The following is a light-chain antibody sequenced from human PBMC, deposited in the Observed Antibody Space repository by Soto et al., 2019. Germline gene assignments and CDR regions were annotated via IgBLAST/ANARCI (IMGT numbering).Light chain of an antibody. V-gene: IGKV3-11*01. CDR1: QSVSTY. J-gene: IGKJ1*01. CDR2: DAS. CDR3: QQRRNGTSPWT. Sequence: EIVLTQSPATLSLSPGERATLSCRASQSVSTYLAWYQQKPGQAPRLLIYDASNRATGIPARFSGSGSGTDFTLTISSLEPEDFAVYYCQQRRNGTSPWTFGQGTKVEIK.